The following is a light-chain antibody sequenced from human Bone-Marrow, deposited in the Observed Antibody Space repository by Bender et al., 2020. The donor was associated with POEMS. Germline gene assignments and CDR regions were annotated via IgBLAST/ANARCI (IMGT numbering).Light chain of an antibody. Sequence: QSVLTQPPSASGSPGQRVTISCFGSSSNIGTNYVSWYQQLPGEAPKLLIYYDDLLTPGVSDRFSASKSGTSASLAISELQSEDEALYYCSAWDDSLNGWVFGGGTKLTVL. CDR1: SSNIGTNY. CDR2: YDD. V-gene: IGLV1-36*01. J-gene: IGLJ3*02. CDR3: SAWDDSLNGWV.